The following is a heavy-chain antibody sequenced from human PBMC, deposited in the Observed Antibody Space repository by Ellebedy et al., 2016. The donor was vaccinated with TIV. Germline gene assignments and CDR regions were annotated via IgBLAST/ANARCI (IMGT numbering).Heavy chain of an antibody. Sequence: GGSLRLSXAASGFTFSSYAMHWVRQAPGKGLEWVAVISYDGSNKYYADSVKGRFTISRDNSKNTLYLQMNSLRAEDTAVYYCARGGYCSSTSCYYYGMDVWGQGTTVTVSS. J-gene: IGHJ6*02. V-gene: IGHV3-30-3*01. CDR2: ISYDGSNK. D-gene: IGHD2-2*01. CDR1: GFTFSSYA. CDR3: ARGGYCSSTSCYYYGMDV.